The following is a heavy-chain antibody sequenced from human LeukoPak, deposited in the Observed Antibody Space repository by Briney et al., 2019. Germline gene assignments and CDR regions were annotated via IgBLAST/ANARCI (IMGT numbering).Heavy chain of an antibody. CDR3: ARGLLTGYSSSWYVGSYNWFDP. D-gene: IGHD6-13*01. V-gene: IGHV4-34*01. J-gene: IGHJ5*02. Sequence: PSETLSLTCAVYGGSSSGYYWSWIRQPPGKGLEWIGEINHSGCTNYNPSLKSRVTISVDTSKNQFSLKLSSVTAADTAVYYCARGLLTGYSSSWYVGSYNWFDPWGQGTLVTVSS. CDR1: GGSSSGYY. CDR2: INHSGCT.